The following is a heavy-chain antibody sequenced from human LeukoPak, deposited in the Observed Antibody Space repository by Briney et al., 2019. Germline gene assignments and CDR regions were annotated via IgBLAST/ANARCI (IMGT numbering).Heavy chain of an antibody. CDR2: ISNTGST. V-gene: IGHV4-34*01. CDR3: ARGLATFSHFSSGSHSRFDS. J-gene: IGHJ5*01. CDR1: GVSVSDYA. Sequence: SETLSLNCGVSGVSVSDYAWAWIRQTPGKGLEWMGEISNTGSTHYNPSLKSRLNISVETTKHQFSLKMDSVTAAHTAVYYCARGLATFSHFSSGSHSRFDSWGQGTLVFVSS. D-gene: IGHD3-3*02.